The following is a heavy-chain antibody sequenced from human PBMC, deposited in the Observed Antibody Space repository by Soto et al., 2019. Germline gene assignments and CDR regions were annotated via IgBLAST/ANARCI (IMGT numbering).Heavy chain of an antibody. CDR3: AREGGAAPGARREWYLDL. CDR1: GYTLTDYY. CDR2: INPHTGDT. V-gene: IGHV1-2*02. Sequence: QVHLVQSGAEVKKPGASVTVSCKTSGYTLTDYYMHWVRQAPGQGLEWMAWINPHTGDTGIAERFQGRVTMPRDTSTDPALMDLTSLTSDDTAIYYCAREGGAAPGARREWYLDLWGRGSLVTVSS. D-gene: IGHD6-25*01. J-gene: IGHJ2*01.